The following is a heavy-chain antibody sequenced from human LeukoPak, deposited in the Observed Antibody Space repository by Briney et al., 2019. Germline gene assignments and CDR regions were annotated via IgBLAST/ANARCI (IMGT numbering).Heavy chain of an antibody. CDR2: INHSGST. J-gene: IGHJ4*02. D-gene: IGHD3-10*01. Sequence: SETLSLTCAVYGGSFSGYYWSWIRQPPGKGLEWIGEINHSGSTNYNPSLKSRVTISVDTSKNQFSLKLSSVTAADTAVYYCARGRVLWFGELYYFDDWGQGTLVTVSS. V-gene: IGHV4-34*01. CDR1: GGSFSGYY. CDR3: ARGRVLWFGELYYFDD.